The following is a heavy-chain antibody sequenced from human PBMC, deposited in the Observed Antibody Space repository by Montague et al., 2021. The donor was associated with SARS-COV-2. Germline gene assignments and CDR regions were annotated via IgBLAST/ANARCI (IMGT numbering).Heavy chain of an antibody. Sequence: SETLSLTCAVSGGSLSTPHYWSWVRQPPGKGLEWIGEVHHSGNANYNASFNGRATISVDKSENQFSLTLTSVTAADTAVYYYACDRITRGWPDPWGQGTLVTVSS. J-gene: IGHJ5*02. D-gene: IGHD7-27*01. CDR2: VHHSGNA. V-gene: IGHV4-4*02. CDR1: GGSLSTPHY. CDR3: ACDRITRGWPDP.